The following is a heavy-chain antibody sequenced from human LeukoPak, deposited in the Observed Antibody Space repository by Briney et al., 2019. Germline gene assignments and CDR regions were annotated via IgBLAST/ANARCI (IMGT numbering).Heavy chain of an antibody. CDR3: AKSGGYGLIDY. CDR1: GGSISSDSYY. J-gene: IGHJ4*02. Sequence: SETLSLTCSVSGGSISSDSYYWGWIRQPPGEGLEWIGNIYYSGSTYYNESLESRVTISIDTSKNQFSLKLNSVTAADTAMYYCAKSGGYGLIDYWGQGTLVTVSS. CDR2: IYYSGST. V-gene: IGHV4-39*01. D-gene: IGHD1-26*01.